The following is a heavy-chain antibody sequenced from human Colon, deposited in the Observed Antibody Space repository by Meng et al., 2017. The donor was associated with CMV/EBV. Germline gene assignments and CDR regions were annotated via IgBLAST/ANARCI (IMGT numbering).Heavy chain of an antibody. CDR1: GFSFPTYA. J-gene: IGHJ4*02. V-gene: IGHV3-23*01. CDR3: ATLKWLNYFFEY. CDR2: ISRDGDDT. Sequence: SCLASGFSFPTYAMSWVRQATGRGLEWVSSISRDGDDTYYAESVKGRFIVSRDNSKNTLYLQVNGLRAEDTAVYYCATLKWLNYFFEYWGQGTLVTVSS. D-gene: IGHD5-24*01.